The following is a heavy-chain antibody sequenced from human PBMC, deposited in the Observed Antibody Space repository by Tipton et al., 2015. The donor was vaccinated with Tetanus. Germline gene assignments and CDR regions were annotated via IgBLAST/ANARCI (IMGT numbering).Heavy chain of an antibody. CDR3: ARETSLTTSY. D-gene: IGHD2/OR15-2a*01. J-gene: IGHJ1*01. Sequence: SGFSFSTYNFHWVRQAPGKGLEWVANIWYDGTTTFYADSVKGRFTISRDNSKNSLFLQMNSLRAEDTAVYFCARETSLTTSYWGQGTLVTVSS. CDR1: GFSFSTYN. CDR2: IWYDGTTT. V-gene: IGHV3-33*01.